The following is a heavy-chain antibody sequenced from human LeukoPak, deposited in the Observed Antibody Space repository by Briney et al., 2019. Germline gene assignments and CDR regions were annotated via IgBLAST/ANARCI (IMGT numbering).Heavy chain of an antibody. CDR3: AREGTVAGTPRDYYYYYMDV. J-gene: IGHJ6*03. D-gene: IGHD6-19*01. Sequence: SVKVSCKASGGTFSSYAISWVRQAPGQGLEWMGRIFPIFGTANYAQKFQGRVTITTDESTSTAYMELSSLRSDDTAVYYCAREGTVAGTPRDYYYYYMDVWGKGTTVTVSS. CDR2: IFPIFGTA. V-gene: IGHV1-69*05. CDR1: GGTFSSYA.